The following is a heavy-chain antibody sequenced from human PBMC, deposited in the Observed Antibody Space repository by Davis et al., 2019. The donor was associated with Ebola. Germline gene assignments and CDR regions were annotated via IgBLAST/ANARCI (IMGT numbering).Heavy chain of an antibody. CDR2: IYYSGST. J-gene: IGHJ4*02. Sequence: SETLSLTCTVSGDSISSGGCYWSWIRQHPGKGLEWIGYIYYSGSTYYNPSLRSRITISVDTSKNQFSLKLSSVTAADTAVYYCARGRRYSYGPPRYWGQGTLVTVSS. V-gene: IGHV4-31*03. CDR3: ARGRRYSYGPPRY. D-gene: IGHD5-18*01. CDR1: GDSISSGGCY.